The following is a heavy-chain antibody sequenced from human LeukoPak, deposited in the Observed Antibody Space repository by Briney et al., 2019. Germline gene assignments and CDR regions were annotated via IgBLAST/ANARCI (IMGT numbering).Heavy chain of an antibody. CDR1: GYTFTSCG. CDR3: ARFRGGATLIDS. J-gene: IGHJ4*02. CDR2: ISAYNGNT. V-gene: IGHV1-18*01. Sequence: ASVKVSCNASGYTFTSCGIVWGRHAPGQGLELMGWISAYNGNTNSAQKSQGRDTMTRDTSTTTDYMELTSLRPDDTAVYYCARFRGGATLIDSCEQGLLVTVSS. D-gene: IGHD3-16*01.